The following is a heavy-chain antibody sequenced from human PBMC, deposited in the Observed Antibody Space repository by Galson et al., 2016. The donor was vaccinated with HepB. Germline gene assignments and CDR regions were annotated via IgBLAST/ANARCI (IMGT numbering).Heavy chain of an antibody. D-gene: IGHD1-26*01. J-gene: IGHJ4*02. CDR1: GFTVGSNY. CDR3: VRSAYSGSYFDY. Sequence: SLRLSCAASGFTVGSNYMTWVRQAPGKGLEWVSSIYSGDRTYYADSVKGRFTISRHNSKNTLYLQMNSLRTEDTAVYYCVRSAYSGSYFDYWGQGTLVTVSS. CDR2: IYSGDRT. V-gene: IGHV3-53*04.